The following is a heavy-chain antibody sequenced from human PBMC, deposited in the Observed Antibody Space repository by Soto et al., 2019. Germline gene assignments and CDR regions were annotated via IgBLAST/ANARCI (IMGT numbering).Heavy chain of an antibody. D-gene: IGHD7-27*01. CDR1: GGSISSGDYY. V-gene: IGHV4-39*01. J-gene: IGHJ5*02. CDR2: IYPSGIT. Sequence: QLHLQESGPRLVKPSATLSLTCTVSGGSISSGDYYWGWIRQPPGEGLEWIGTIYPSGITYYNPSLKCRVTISDDTSNNQFSLKLTVVTAAYTAVDYCARQDVRAWGRFDPWGQGTLVTVSS. CDR3: ARQDVRAWGRFDP.